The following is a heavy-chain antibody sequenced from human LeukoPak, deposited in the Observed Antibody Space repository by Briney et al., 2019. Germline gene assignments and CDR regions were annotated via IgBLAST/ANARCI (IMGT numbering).Heavy chain of an antibody. CDR1: GFTFSTFH. V-gene: IGHV3-30*18. Sequence: GRSLRLSCAASGFTFSTFHMHWVRQAPGKGLEWVALITDDGSDKYYADSVKGRFTVSSDNSKSSLFLQMNSLRAEDTAVYYCAKESNAFDVWGQGTMATVSS. CDR2: ITDDGSDK. CDR3: AKESNAFDV. J-gene: IGHJ3*01.